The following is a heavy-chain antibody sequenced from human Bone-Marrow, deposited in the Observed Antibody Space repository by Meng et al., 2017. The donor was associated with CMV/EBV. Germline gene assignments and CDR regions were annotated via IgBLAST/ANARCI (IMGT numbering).Heavy chain of an antibody. CDR1: GFNFSDHP. CDR2: ISWNSDTI. V-gene: IGHV3-9*01. CDR3: ARDSPVPLGGFDP. J-gene: IGHJ5*02. D-gene: IGHD3-16*01. Sequence: GESLKISCAASGFNFSDHPMHWVRLRPGKGLEWVSGISWNSDTIGYADSVKGRFTISRDNAKNSLYLQMNSLRAEDTAVYYCARDSPVPLGGFDPWGQGTLVTVSS.